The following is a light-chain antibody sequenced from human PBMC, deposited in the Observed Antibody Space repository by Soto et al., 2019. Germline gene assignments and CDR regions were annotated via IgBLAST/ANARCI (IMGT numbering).Light chain of an antibody. Sequence: DIQMTQSPSSLSASVGDRVTITCQASQDIREYLNWYQQKPGRAPKLLIYGASNLETGVPSRFSGSGYGTDFTFTISSLQPEDIATYYCQQYDNLPPFTFGPGTKVAIK. CDR2: GAS. CDR1: QDIREY. CDR3: QQYDNLPPFT. J-gene: IGKJ3*01. V-gene: IGKV1-33*01.